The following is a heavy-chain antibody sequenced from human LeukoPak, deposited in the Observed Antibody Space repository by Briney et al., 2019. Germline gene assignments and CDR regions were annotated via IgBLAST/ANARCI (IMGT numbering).Heavy chain of an antibody. D-gene: IGHD2/OR15-2a*01. Sequence: GGSLRLSRAASGFTFSIYAMHWVRQAPGKGLEWVAVISYGGSNKYYADSVKGRFSISRDNSKNTLYLQMNSLRAEDTAVYYCARDTQYYYYTMDVWGQGTTVTVSS. V-gene: IGHV3-30-3*01. CDR1: GFTFSIYA. CDR3: ARDTQYYYYTMDV. J-gene: IGHJ6*02. CDR2: ISYGGSNK.